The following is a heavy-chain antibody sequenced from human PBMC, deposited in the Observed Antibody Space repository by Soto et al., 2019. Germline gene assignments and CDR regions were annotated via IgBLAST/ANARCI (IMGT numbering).Heavy chain of an antibody. CDR1: GGTFSSYA. CDR3: AKPQSIQDYYYGMDV. V-gene: IGHV1-69*12. J-gene: IGHJ6*02. Sequence: QVQLVQSGAEVKKPGSSVKVSSKASGGTFSSYAISWVRQAPGQGLEWMGGIIAIFGTADYAQKFQGRVTITADESTSTAYMEVSSLRSEDTAVYYCAKPQSIQDYYYGMDVWGQGTTVTVSS. CDR2: IIAIFGTA. D-gene: IGHD6-6*01.